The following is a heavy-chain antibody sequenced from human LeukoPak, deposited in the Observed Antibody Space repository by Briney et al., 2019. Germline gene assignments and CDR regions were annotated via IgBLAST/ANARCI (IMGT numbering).Heavy chain of an antibody. CDR3: ARGMICSGGSCYRNWFDP. D-gene: IGHD2-15*01. V-gene: IGHV1-8*03. J-gene: IGHJ5*02. CDR1: GYTFTSYD. Sequence: ASVKVSCTASGYTFTSYDINWVRQATGQGLEWMGWMNPNSGNTGYAQKFQGRVTITRNTSISTAYMELSSLRSEDTAVYYCARGMICSGGSCYRNWFDPWGQGTLVTVSS. CDR2: MNPNSGNT.